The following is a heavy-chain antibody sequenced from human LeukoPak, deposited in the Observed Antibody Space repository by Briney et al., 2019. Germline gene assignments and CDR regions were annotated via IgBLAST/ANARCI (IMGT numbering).Heavy chain of an antibody. CDR2: ISSSSSYI. Sequence: GGSLRLSCAASGSTFSSYTMNWVRQAPGKGLEWVSSISSSSSYIYYADSVKGRFTISRDNAKNSLYLQMNSLRAEDTAVYYCAKDLYGDYVGYYFDYWGQGTLVTVSS. CDR1: GSTFSSYT. CDR3: AKDLYGDYVGYYFDY. D-gene: IGHD4-17*01. J-gene: IGHJ4*02. V-gene: IGHV3-21*01.